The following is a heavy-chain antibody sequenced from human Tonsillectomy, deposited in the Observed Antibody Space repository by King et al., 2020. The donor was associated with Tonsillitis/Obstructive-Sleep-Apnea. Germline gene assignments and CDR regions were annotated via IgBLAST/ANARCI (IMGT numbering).Heavy chain of an antibody. D-gene: IGHD2-21*02. Sequence: VQLQQWGAGLLKPSETLSLPCAVYGGSFSGYYWSWIRQPPGKGLEWIGEINHSGSTNYNPSLKSRVTISVDTSKNQFSLKLSSVTAADTAVYYCASLQIVVVTATQTLYNWFDPWGQGTLGTVSS. CDR1: GGSFSGYY. J-gene: IGHJ5*02. CDR3: ASLQIVVVTATQTLYNWFDP. V-gene: IGHV4-34*01. CDR2: INHSGST.